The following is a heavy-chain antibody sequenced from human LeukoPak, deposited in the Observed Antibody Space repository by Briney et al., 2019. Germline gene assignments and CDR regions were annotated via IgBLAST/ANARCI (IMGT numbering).Heavy chain of an antibody. D-gene: IGHD2-8*01. V-gene: IGHV3-7*01. J-gene: IGHJ4*02. Sequence: PGGSLRLSCAASGFTFTGHWVSWVRQAPGKGLEWGARMNLDGSEKYYVDSVKGRFTIPRDNAKTSLYLEMNSLRAEDTAVYYCARDATYCTNGVCYTRFDYWGQGTLVTVSS. CDR3: ARDATYCTNGVCYTRFDY. CDR1: GFTFTGHW. CDR2: MNLDGSEK.